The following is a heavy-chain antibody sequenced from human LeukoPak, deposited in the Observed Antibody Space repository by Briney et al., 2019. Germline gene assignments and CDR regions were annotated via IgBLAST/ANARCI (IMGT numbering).Heavy chain of an antibody. CDR1: GFTFSAYW. Sequence: GGSLRLSCEASGFTFSAYWMHWVRQAPGKGLEWLSYISGSSSTIYYADSVKGRFTISRDNAKNSQYLQMNSLRAEDTAVYYCARESLGYCSGSTCYYFYMDFWGKGTTVTVSS. J-gene: IGHJ6*03. D-gene: IGHD2-15*01. CDR3: ARESLGYCSGSTCYYFYMDF. V-gene: IGHV3-48*04. CDR2: ISGSSSTI.